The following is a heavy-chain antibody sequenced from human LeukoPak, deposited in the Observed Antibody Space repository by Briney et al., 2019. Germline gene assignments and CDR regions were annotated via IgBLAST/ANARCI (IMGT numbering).Heavy chain of an antibody. CDR3: GTTEHDSGDY. J-gene: IGHJ4*02. CDR1: GDSITNSNW. D-gene: IGHD6-25*01. Sequence: SGTLSLTCADSGDSITNSNWWTWIRQPPGKGLEWIGEVYPSGSTNYSPSLKSRLTISVDKSKNQFSLTLNSVTAADTAVYFCGTTEHDSGDYWGQGTLVTVSS. V-gene: IGHV4-4*02. CDR2: VYPSGST.